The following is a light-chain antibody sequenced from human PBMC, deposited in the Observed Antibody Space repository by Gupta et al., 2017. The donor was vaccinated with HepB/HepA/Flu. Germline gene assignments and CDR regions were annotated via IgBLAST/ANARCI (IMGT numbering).Light chain of an antibody. V-gene: IGLV1-47*01. CDR3: ATWDGSRSAWV. Sequence: SVLTQPPSASGTPGQRVPIPCSGSSSNIGSNSVSWYQQRPGTAPKRLIHRNNQRPSGVPDRFSGSKSVTSASLAISGRRSEDEADYYCATWDGSRSAWVFGGGTKLTVL. CDR2: RNN. CDR1: SSNIGSNS. J-gene: IGLJ3*02.